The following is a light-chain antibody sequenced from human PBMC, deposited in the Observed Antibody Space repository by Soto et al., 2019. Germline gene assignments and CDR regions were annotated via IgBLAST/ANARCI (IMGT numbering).Light chain of an antibody. CDR2: GAS. V-gene: IGKV3-15*01. J-gene: IGKJ1*01. Sequence: EIVLTQSPGTLSLSPGERATLSCRASQSVSSIYLAWYQQKPGQAPRLLIYGASTRAAGIPDRFSGSGSGTEFTLTISGLQSDDFAVYYCQQFNNWPPWTFGQGTKVDIK. CDR3: QQFNNWPPWT. CDR1: QSVSSIY.